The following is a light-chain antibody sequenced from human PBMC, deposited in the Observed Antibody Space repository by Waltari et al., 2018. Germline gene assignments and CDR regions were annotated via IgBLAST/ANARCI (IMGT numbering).Light chain of an antibody. CDR3: MQTLEFPLT. J-gene: IGKJ4*01. V-gene: IGKV2-40*01. CDR2: GVS. Sequence: DIVMTQTPLSLPIILGEPASIPCRSSQSLLDSEDGNTYLEWYLQKPGQSPQLLIYGVSNRASGVPDRFSGSGSDTDFTLKITRVEAEDVGIYYCMQTLEFPLTFGGGTKVEIK. CDR1: QSLLDSEDGNTY.